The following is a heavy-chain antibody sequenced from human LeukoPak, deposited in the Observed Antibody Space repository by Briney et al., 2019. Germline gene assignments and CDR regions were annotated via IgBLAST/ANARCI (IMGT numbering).Heavy chain of an antibody. CDR1: GYILTELS. CDR2: FDPEDGET. Sequence: ASVKVSCKVSGYILTELSMHWVRQAPGKGLEWMGGFDPEDGETIYAQKFQGRVTMTEDTSTDTAYMELSSLRSEDTAVYYCATDIRGVLGSAMVVDYWGQGTLVTVSS. J-gene: IGHJ4*02. V-gene: IGHV1-24*01. D-gene: IGHD5-18*01. CDR3: ATDIRGVLGSAMVVDY.